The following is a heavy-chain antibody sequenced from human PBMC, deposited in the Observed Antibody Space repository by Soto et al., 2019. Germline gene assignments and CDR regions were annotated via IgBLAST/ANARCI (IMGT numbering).Heavy chain of an antibody. J-gene: IGHJ6*02. CDR3: ARVTSGGEYGGYHTDYYYGMDV. CDR1: GGSVSSGSYY. Sequence: KTSETLSLTCTVSGGSVSSGSYYWSWIRQPPGKGLDWIGYIYYSGLTNYNPSLKSRVTISVDTSKNQFSLKLSSVTAADTAVYYCARVTSGGEYGGYHTDYYYGMDVWGQGTTVTVSS. V-gene: IGHV4-61*01. CDR2: IYYSGLT. D-gene: IGHD5-12*01.